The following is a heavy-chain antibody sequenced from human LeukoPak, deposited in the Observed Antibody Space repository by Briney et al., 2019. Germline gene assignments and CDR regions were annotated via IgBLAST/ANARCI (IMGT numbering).Heavy chain of an antibody. J-gene: IGHJ4*02. CDR1: GGSISSYY. V-gene: IGHV4-59*01. Sequence: PSETLSLTCTVSGGSISSYYWSWIRQPPGKGLEWIGYIYYSGSTKYNPSLKSRVTISVDTSKNQFSLKLSSVTAADTAVYYCARVPLWFGELYPSWFDYWGQGTLVTVSS. D-gene: IGHD3-10*01. CDR2: IYYSGST. CDR3: ARVPLWFGELYPSWFDY.